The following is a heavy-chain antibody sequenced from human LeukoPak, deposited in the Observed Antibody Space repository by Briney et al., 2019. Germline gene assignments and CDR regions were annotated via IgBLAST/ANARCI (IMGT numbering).Heavy chain of an antibody. CDR1: GFTFSTYS. J-gene: IGHJ4*02. CDR2: ISGSGSIT. V-gene: IGHV3-23*01. CDR3: AKQTRYDSPAGGRGFDY. D-gene: IGHD3-22*01. Sequence: GGSLRLSCAASGFTFSTYSIHWVRQAPGKGLEWVAGISGSGSITYYADSVKGRFTISRDNSKTTLFLEMSSPRAEDTAVYYCAKQTRYDSPAGGRGFDYWGQGTLVTVSS.